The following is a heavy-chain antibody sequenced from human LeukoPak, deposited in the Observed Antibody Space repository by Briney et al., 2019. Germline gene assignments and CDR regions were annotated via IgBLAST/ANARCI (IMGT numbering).Heavy chain of an antibody. CDR2: IHDTGST. J-gene: IGHJ4*02. CDR1: GGSISRSNW. V-gene: IGHV4-4*02. D-gene: IGHD3-9*01. CDR3: ATYYDILSGYTFDY. Sequence: SGTLSLTCTVSGGSISRSNWWSWVRQPPGKGLEWIGEIHDTGSTNYNPPLKSRVTMSLDKSKNQLSLNLNSVTAADTAVYYCATYYDILSGYTFDYWGQGTLVAVSS.